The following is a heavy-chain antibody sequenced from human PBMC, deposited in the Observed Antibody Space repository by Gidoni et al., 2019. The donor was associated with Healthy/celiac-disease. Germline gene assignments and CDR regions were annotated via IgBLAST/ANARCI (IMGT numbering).Heavy chain of an antibody. Sequence: QVQLQQWGAGLLKPSETLSLTCAVYGGSFSGYYWSWIRQPPGKGLEWIGEINHSGSTNYNPSLKSRVTISVDTSKNQFSLKLSSVTAADTAVYYCARGEGHNWNSAGYYFDYWGQGTLVTVSS. CDR2: INHSGST. CDR1: GGSFSGYY. D-gene: IGHD1-7*01. CDR3: ARGEGHNWNSAGYYFDY. V-gene: IGHV4-34*01. J-gene: IGHJ4*02.